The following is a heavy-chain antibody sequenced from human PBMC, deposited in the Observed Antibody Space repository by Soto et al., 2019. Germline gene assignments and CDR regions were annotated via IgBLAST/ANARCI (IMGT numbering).Heavy chain of an antibody. CDR1: GFTFSSYG. D-gene: IGHD2-15*01. CDR3: ARDLADCSGGSCCVRRFYYYYGMDA. V-gene: IGHV3-33*01. CDR2: ICHAASNN. Sequence: SLRLSCPASGFTFSSYGMHCVRQPPAKGLEWEAVICHAASNNYYADSVKGRFTISSDNSKNTLYLQMNSLRAEDTAVYYWARDLADCSGGSCCVRRFYYYYGMDAWGQGTTVTVSS. J-gene: IGHJ6*02.